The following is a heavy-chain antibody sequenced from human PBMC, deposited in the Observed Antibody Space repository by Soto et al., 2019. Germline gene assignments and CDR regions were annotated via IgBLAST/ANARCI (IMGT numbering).Heavy chain of an antibody. CDR2: INPKSGGT. D-gene: IGHD2-8*01. CDR1: GYSFTDYH. Sequence: ASVMVCCKASGYSFTDYHMHWVRQAPGQGLEWLGRINPKSGGTSTAQKFQGWVTMTRDRSISTVYMELTRLRSDDTAVYFCARGHSAECSNGVCSFVYSHEQYVWGQRSTVNVSS. J-gene: IGHJ6*02. V-gene: IGHV1-2*04. CDR3: ARGHSAECSNGVCSFVYSHEQYV.